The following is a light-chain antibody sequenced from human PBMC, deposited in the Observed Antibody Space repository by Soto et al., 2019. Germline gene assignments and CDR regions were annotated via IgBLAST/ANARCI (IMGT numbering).Light chain of an antibody. CDR3: TSYTSSTTYV. V-gene: IGLV2-14*03. Sequence: QSALTQPASVSGSPGQSITISCTGTNSDVGGYNYVSWYQQHPGKAPKLMIYEVSNRPSGISDRFSGSKSGTTASLTISGLQAEDEADYYCTSYTSSTTYVFGTGTKLTVL. CDR2: EVS. J-gene: IGLJ1*01. CDR1: NSDVGGYNY.